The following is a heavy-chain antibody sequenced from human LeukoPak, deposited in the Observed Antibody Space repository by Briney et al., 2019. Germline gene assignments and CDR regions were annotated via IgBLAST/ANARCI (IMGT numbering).Heavy chain of an antibody. J-gene: IGHJ4*02. V-gene: IGHV3-33*06. D-gene: IGHD3-3*01. Sequence: PGGSLRLSCAASGFTFSSYGMHWVRQAPGKGLEWVAVIWYDGSNKYYADSVKGRFTISRDNSKNTLYLQMNSLRAEDTAVYYCTKDKDFWSGYYTDYWGQGTLVTVSS. CDR2: IWYDGSNK. CDR1: GFTFSSYG. CDR3: TKDKDFWSGYYTDY.